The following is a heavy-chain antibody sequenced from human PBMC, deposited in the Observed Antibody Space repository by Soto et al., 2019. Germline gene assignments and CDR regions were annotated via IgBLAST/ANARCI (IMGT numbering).Heavy chain of an antibody. J-gene: IGHJ6*01. Sequence: SETLSLTCTVSGGSISSYYWSWIRQPPGKGLEWIGYIYYSGSTNYNPSLKSRVTISVDTSKNQFSLKLSSVTAADTAVYYCARDQLGYCTNGVCYGLYGMDVWGQGTTVT. V-gene: IGHV4-59*01. D-gene: IGHD2-8*01. CDR3: ARDQLGYCTNGVCYGLYGMDV. CDR2: IYYSGST. CDR1: GGSISSYY.